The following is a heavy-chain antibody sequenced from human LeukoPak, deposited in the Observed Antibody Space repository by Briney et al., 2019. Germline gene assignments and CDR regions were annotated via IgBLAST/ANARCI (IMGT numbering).Heavy chain of an antibody. V-gene: IGHV1-46*01. CDR3: ASYVLSSGSAGVY. Sequence: ASVKVSCKASGYTFTGYYMHWVRQAPGQGLEWMGWINPSGGSTSYAQKFQGRVTMTRDMSTSTVYMELSSLRSEDTAVYYCASYVLSSGSAGVYWGQGTLVTVSS. J-gene: IGHJ4*02. CDR2: INPSGGST. CDR1: GYTFTGYY. D-gene: IGHD1-26*01.